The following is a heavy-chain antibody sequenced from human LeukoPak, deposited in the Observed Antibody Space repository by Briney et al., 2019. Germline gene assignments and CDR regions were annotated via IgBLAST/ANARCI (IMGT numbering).Heavy chain of an antibody. V-gene: IGHV3-23*01. CDR2: ISGSGGST. CDR3: AKAYFDSSGYYYRRSVDAFDI. Sequence: GGSLRLSCAASGFTFSSYSMNWVRQAPGKGPEWVSGISGSGGSTYYADSVKGWFTISRDNSKKTLYLQMNSLRAEDTAVYYCAKAYFDSSGYYYRRSVDAFDIWGQGTMVTISS. J-gene: IGHJ3*02. CDR1: GFTFSSYS. D-gene: IGHD3-22*01.